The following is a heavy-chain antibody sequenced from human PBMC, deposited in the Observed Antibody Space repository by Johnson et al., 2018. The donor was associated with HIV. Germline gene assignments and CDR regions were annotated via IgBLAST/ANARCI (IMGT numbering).Heavy chain of an antibody. J-gene: IGHJ3*01. D-gene: IGHD6-13*01. CDR1: GFTFSSYW. V-gene: IGHV3-74*01. CDR3: ARDGESQQLPLGDAFDV. CDR2: INSDGSST. Sequence: VQLVESGGGVVQPGRSLRLSCAASGFTFSSYWMHWVRQAPGKGLVWVSRINSDGSSTSYADSVKGRFTISRDNAKNTLYLQMSSLSAEDTAMYYCARDGESQQLPLGDAFDVWGQGTMVTVSS.